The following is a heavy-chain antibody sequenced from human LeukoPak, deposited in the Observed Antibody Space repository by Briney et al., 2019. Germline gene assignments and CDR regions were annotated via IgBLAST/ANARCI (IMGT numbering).Heavy chain of an antibody. D-gene: IGHD6-6*01. J-gene: IGHJ4*02. Sequence: GGSLRLSCAASGFTVSSSYMYWVRQAPGKGLEWVSFFYRGDSTYYAESVRGRFTISRDNSKNTLYLLMNSLTPEDTAVYYCARVYHSSSGRAIDYWGQGTLVTVSS. CDR2: FYRGDST. CDR3: ARVYHSSSGRAIDY. V-gene: IGHV3-53*01. CDR1: GFTVSSSY.